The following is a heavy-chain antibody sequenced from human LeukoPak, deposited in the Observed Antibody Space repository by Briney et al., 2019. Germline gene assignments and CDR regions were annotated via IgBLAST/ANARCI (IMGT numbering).Heavy chain of an antibody. CDR1: GGSISSSSSIC. D-gene: IGHD4-23*01. J-gene: IGHJ4*02. CDR3: ARNGGNSDYDY. Sequence: PSETLSLTRAVSGGSISSSSSICWTWVRQPPGKGLEWIGEIYDSGATNYNPSLKSRVTMLLDKSKNQFSLKLNSVTAADTAVYYCARNGGNSDYDYWGQGTLVTVSA. V-gene: IGHV4-4*02. CDR2: IYDSGAT.